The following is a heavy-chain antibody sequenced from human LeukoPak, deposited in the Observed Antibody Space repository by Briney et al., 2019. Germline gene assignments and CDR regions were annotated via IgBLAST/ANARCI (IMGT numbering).Heavy chain of an antibody. CDR2: MKEDGSDE. CDR3: VVGGAGGGYFPN. J-gene: IGHJ1*01. V-gene: IGHV3-7*01. CDR1: EFSFSDST. D-gene: IGHD3-16*01. Sequence: GGFLRLSCVASEFSFSDSTMSWVRQAAGKGLEWVAKMKEDGSDEKYVDSVKGRFTISRDNAKNSLYLQMSSLRPEDTAVYFCVVGGAGGGYFPNWGQGSLVIVSS.